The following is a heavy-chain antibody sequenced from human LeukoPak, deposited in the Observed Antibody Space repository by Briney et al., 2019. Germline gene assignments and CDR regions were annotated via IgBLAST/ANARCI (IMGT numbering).Heavy chain of an antibody. CDR3: AKDATTAVGWVYMDV. CDR2: ISSNGDVI. V-gene: IGHV3-48*03. J-gene: IGHJ6*03. D-gene: IGHD6-13*01. Sequence: GGSLRLSCVATGFTFSDYEMNWVRQAPGKGLEWVAHISSNGDVINYANSVKGRFTISRDNAKNSVHLQMNSLRGDDTALYYCAKDATTAVGWVYMDVWGKGTTVTISS. CDR1: GFTFSDYE.